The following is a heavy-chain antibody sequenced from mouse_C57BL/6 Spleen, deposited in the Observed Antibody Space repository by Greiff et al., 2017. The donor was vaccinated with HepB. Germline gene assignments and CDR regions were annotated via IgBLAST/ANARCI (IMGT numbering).Heavy chain of an antibody. Sequence: QVQLQQSGAELVKPGASVKLSCKASGYTFTSYWMHWVKQRPGQGLEWIGMIHPNSGSTNYNEKFKSKATLTVDKSSSTAYMQLSSLTSEDSAVYYCARSGLTFWYFDVWGTGTTVTVSS. D-gene: IGHD3-1*01. J-gene: IGHJ1*03. CDR2: IHPNSGST. CDR3: ARSGLTFWYFDV. V-gene: IGHV1-64*01. CDR1: GYTFTSYW.